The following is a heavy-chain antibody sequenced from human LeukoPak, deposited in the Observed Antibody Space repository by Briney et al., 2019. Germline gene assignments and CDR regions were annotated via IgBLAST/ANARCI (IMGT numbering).Heavy chain of an antibody. CDR3: ARGGYYYDSSGYSHLPDY. Sequence: GASVKVSCKASGYTFTSNYIHWVRQAPGQGLEWMGMIYPRDGSTNYAQMFQGRVTITADESTSTAYMELSSLRSEDTAVYYCARGGYYYDSSGYSHLPDYWGQGTLVTVSA. CDR2: IYPRDGST. J-gene: IGHJ4*02. CDR1: GYTFTSNY. V-gene: IGHV1-46*01. D-gene: IGHD3-22*01.